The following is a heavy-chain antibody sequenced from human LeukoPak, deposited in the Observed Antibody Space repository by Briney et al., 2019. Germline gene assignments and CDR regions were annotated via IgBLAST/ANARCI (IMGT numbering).Heavy chain of an antibody. CDR2: ISSSSSYI. V-gene: IGHV3-21*01. Sequence: GGSLRLSCAASGFTFSSYSMNWVRQPPGKGLEWVSSISSSSSYIYYADSVKGRFTISRDNAKNSLYLQMNSLRAEDTAVYYCARDPDYYDSSGPFDYWGQGTLVTVSS. J-gene: IGHJ4*02. CDR1: GFTFSSYS. CDR3: ARDPDYYDSSGPFDY. D-gene: IGHD3-22*01.